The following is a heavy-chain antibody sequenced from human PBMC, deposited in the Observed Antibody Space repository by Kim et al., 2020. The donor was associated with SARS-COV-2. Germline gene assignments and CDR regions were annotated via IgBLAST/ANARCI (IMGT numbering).Heavy chain of an antibody. J-gene: IGHJ4*02. CDR2: INTDGSST. Sequence: GGSLRLSCAASGFTLSGHWMHWVRQAPGKGLVWVSRINTDGSSTNYADSVKGRFTISRDNAENTVYLQMNSLRAEDTAVYYCARVRVGATTGGIFDYWGQGPLVTVS. V-gene: IGHV3-74*01. D-gene: IGHD1-26*01. CDR1: GFTLSGHW. CDR3: ARVRVGATTGGIFDY.